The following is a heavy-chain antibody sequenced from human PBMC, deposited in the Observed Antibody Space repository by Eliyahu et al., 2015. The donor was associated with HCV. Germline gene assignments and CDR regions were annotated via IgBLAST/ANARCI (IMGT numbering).Heavy chain of an antibody. CDR1: GFTFSSYA. J-gene: IGHJ5*02. CDR3: ARGSHTRGFSRWFDP. V-gene: IGHV3-23*01. D-gene: IGHD3-3*01. CDR2: ISGSGVST. Sequence: EVQLSESGGGLVQPGASLRLSCKASGFTFSSYAMXWVRQTPGKGLGWVSTISGSGVSTYYANSVKGRFTISRDNSKDTVFVEMDSLTVEDTALYYCARGSHTRGFSRWFDPWGQGTLVTVSS.